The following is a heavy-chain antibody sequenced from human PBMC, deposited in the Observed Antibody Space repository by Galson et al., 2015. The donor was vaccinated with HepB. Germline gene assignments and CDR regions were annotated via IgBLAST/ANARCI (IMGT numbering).Heavy chain of an antibody. CDR2: ISYDGSNK. D-gene: IGHD6-19*01. CDR1: GFTFSSYS. Sequence: SLRLSCAASGFTFSSYSMHWVRQAPGKGLEWVAVISYDGSNKYSADSVKGRFTISRDNSKNTLYLQMNSLRAEDTAVYFCAKTHSDGWALIDYWGQGTLVTVSS. J-gene: IGHJ4*02. V-gene: IGHV3-30*18. CDR3: AKTHSDGWALIDY.